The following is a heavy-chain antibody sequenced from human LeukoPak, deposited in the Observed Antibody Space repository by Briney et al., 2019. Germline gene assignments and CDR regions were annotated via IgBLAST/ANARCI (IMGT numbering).Heavy chain of an antibody. Sequence: ETGGSLRLSCAASGFTFSNYWITWVRQAPGKGLEWVANIKQGGSEKHYVDSVKGRFTISRDDARNSLYLQMNSLRIEDTAVYYCVRAGLRTTPYYFDYWGQGTLVTVSS. CDR2: IKQGGSEK. V-gene: IGHV3-7*04. D-gene: IGHD1-7*01. J-gene: IGHJ4*02. CDR3: VRAGLRTTPYYFDY. CDR1: GFTFSNYW.